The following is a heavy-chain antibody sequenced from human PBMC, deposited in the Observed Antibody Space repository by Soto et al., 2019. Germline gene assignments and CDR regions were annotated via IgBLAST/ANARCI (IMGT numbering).Heavy chain of an antibody. CDR2: IIDSGGST. CDR1: GFTFSSCA. V-gene: IGHV3-23*01. J-gene: IGHJ6*02. Sequence: EVQLLESGGGLVQPGGSLRLSCAASGFTFSSCAMGWVRQAPGKGLEWVSDIIDSGGSTYYAGSVKGRFTISRDNYQSTLYLQMKCLRAEDTALYYCAKGRSYYYYYGVDVWGQGTTVTVSS. CDR3: AKGRSYYYYYGVDV.